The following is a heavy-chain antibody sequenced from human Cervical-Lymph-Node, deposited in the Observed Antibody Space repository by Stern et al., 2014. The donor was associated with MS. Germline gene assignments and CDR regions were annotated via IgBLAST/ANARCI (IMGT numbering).Heavy chain of an antibody. CDR2: ISYDGNSQ. CDR1: GFILETHG. Sequence: QVQLVQSGGGVVQPGRSLRLSCATSGFILETHGMHWVRQAPGKGLEWVAMISYDGNSQYYADSVKGRFTISRDTFKNTVFLQMSSLRAEDTAIYYCAKDLYGSGWYNYFDPWGRGTLVTVSS. J-gene: IGHJ5*02. D-gene: IGHD6-19*01. CDR3: AKDLYGSGWYNYFDP. V-gene: IGHV3-30*18.